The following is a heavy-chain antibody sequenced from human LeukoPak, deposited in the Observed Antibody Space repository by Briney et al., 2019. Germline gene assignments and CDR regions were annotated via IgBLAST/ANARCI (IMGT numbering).Heavy chain of an antibody. Sequence: ASVNVSCKASGGTFSSYAISWVRQAPGQGLEWMGGIIPIFGTANYAQKFQGRVTITADESTSTAYMELSSLRSEDTAVYYCAREEVAGTYREFDYWGQGTLVTVSS. CDR1: GGTFSSYA. V-gene: IGHV1-69*13. D-gene: IGHD6-19*01. J-gene: IGHJ4*02. CDR3: AREEVAGTYREFDY. CDR2: IIPIFGTA.